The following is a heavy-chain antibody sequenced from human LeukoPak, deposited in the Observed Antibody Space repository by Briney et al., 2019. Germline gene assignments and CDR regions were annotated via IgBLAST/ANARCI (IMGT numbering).Heavy chain of an antibody. D-gene: IGHD6-13*01. CDR2: IYHSGST. CDR1: GGSISSSNW. Sequence: PSETLSLTCAVSGGSISSSNWWSWVRQPPGKGLEWIGEIYHSGSTNYNPSLKSRVTISVDKSKNQFSLKLSSVTAADTAVYYCARDSARIAAAGTNYYYYYGMDVWGQGTTVTVSS. CDR3: ARDSARIAAAGTNYYYYYGMDV. V-gene: IGHV4-4*02. J-gene: IGHJ6*02.